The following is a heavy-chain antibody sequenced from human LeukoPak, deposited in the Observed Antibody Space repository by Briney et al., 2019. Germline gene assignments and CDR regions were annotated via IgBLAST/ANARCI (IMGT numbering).Heavy chain of an antibody. V-gene: IGHV4-39*07. D-gene: IGHD2-2*01. J-gene: IGHJ6*03. Sequence: SETLSLTCTVSGGSISSSSYYWGWIRQPPGKGLEWIGSIYYSGSTYYNPSLKSRVTISVDTSKNQFSLKLSSVTAADTAVYYCARTTEGYCRSTSCYDFSYSYYMDVWGKGTTVTISS. CDR2: IYYSGST. CDR3: ARTTEGYCRSTSCYDFSYSYYMDV. CDR1: GGSISSSSYY.